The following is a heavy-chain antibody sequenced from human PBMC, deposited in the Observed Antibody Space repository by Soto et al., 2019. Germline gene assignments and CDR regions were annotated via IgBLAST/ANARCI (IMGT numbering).Heavy chain of an antibody. V-gene: IGHV1-69*08. CDR1: GGTFSSYT. CDR2: IIPILGIA. J-gene: IGHJ4*02. CDR3: ARDRYTYYYGSGSPFDY. D-gene: IGHD3-10*01. Sequence: QVQLVQSGAEVKKPGSSVKVSCKASGGTFSSYTISWVRQAPGQGLEWMGRIIPILGIANYAQKFQGRVTITADKSTSTAYMELSSLRSEDTAVYYCARDRYTYYYGSGSPFDYWGQGTLVTVSS.